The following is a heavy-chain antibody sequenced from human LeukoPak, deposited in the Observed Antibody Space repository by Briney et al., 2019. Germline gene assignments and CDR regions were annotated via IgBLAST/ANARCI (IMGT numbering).Heavy chain of an antibody. D-gene: IGHD5-24*01. Sequence: GESLKISCKGSGDSFTTYWIGWVRQMPGKGLEWMGIIYPGDSDSRYSPSFQGQVTISADKSISTAYLQWSSLKASDTAMYYCARVDPAMATTALDYWGQGTLVTVSS. CDR2: IYPGDSDS. V-gene: IGHV5-51*01. CDR3: ARVDPAMATTALDY. CDR1: GDSFTTYW. J-gene: IGHJ4*02.